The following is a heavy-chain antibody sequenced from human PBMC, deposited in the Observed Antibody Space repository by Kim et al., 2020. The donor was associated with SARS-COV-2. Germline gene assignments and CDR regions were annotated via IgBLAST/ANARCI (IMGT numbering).Heavy chain of an antibody. CDR3: ARAQWELLGNWFDP. J-gene: IGHJ5*02. Sequence: SETLSLTCTVSGGSISSSSYYWGWIRQPPGKGLEWIGSIYYSGSTYYNPSLKSRVTISVDTSKNQFSRKLSSVTAADTAVYYCARAQWELLGNWFDPWGQGTLVTVSS. V-gene: IGHV4-39*01. CDR2: IYYSGST. D-gene: IGHD1-26*01. CDR1: GGSISSSSYY.